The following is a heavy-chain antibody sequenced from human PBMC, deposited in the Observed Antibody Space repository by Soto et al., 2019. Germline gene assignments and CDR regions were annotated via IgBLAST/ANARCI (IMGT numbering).Heavy chain of an antibody. CDR3: ARGSYYDSSGYYRDDY. Sequence: ASVKVSCKASGYTFTSYAISWVRQAPGQRLEWMGWMNAGNGNTKYSQKFQGRVTITRDTSASTVYMELSSLRSEDTAVYYCARGSYYDSSGYYRDDYWGQGTLVTVSS. D-gene: IGHD3-22*01. V-gene: IGHV1-3*01. CDR1: GYTFTSYA. CDR2: MNAGNGNT. J-gene: IGHJ4*02.